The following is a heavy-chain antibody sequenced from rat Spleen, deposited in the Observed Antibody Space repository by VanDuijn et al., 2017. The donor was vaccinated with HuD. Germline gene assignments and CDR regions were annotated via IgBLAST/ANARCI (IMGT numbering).Heavy chain of an antibody. CDR2: ISTGGGNT. CDR1: GFSLSNYG. V-gene: IGHV5S14*01. CDR3: ARRPRYPWYFDY. D-gene: IGHD2-1*01. J-gene: IGHJ2*01. Sequence: VQLKESGPGLVQPSQTLSLTCTVSGFSLSNYGVIWVRQTPTKGLEWVASISTGGGNTYYRDSVKGRFTISRDNTKNTQYLQMDSLRSEDTATYYCARRPRYPWYFDYWGQGVMVTVSS.